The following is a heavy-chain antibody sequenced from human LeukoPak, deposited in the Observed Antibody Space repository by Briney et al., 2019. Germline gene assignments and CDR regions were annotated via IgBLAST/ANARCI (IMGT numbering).Heavy chain of an antibody. Sequence: SETLSLTCTVSGGSISSYYWGWIRQPPGKGLEWIGYIYYSGSTNYNPSLKSRVTISVDTSKNQFSLKLSSVTAADTAVYYCARAGYSSSWYYGYWGQGTLVTVSS. V-gene: IGHV4-59*01. D-gene: IGHD6-13*01. J-gene: IGHJ4*02. CDR3: ARAGYSSSWYYGY. CDR2: IYYSGST. CDR1: GGSISSYY.